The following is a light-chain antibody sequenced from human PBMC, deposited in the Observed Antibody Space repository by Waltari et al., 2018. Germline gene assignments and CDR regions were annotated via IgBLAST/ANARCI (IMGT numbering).Light chain of an antibody. CDR3: QQYDSLPIT. Sequence: DIQMTQSPSSLSTSVGDRVTITCQASQDISNYLNWYQQKPGKAPKLLIYGSSNLETGVPSTFSVSGSGTDFTFTISSLQPEDIAIYYCQQYDSLPITFGQGTRLEIK. J-gene: IGKJ5*01. CDR1: QDISNY. CDR2: GSS. V-gene: IGKV1-33*01.